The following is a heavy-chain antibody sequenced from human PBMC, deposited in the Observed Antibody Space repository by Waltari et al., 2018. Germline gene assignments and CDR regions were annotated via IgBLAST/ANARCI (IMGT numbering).Heavy chain of an antibody. CDR3: ARSAGLLLLPGDYFDY. V-gene: IGHV3-30*02. Sequence: QVQLVESGGGVVQPGGSLRLSCAASGFTFSSYGMHWVRQAPGKGLEWVALIRYDGSNKYYADSVKGRFTISRDNSKNTLYLQMNSLRAEDTAVYYCARSAGLLLLPGDYFDYWGQGTLVTVSS. CDR2: IRYDGSNK. CDR1: GFTFSSYG. D-gene: IGHD3-22*01. J-gene: IGHJ4*02.